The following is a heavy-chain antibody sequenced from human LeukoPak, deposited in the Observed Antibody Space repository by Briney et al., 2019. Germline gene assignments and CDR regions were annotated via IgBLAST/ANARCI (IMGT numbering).Heavy chain of an antibody. CDR2: IIDTGGAT. CDR3: AKFNGHPTTNYYMDV. J-gene: IGHJ6*04. D-gene: IGHD3-10*01. CDR1: GFSFSSFA. V-gene: IGHV3-23*01. Sequence: PGGSLRLSCAASGFSFSSFAMTWVRQAPGKGLEWVSGIIDTGGATYYADSVKGRFTISRDNSKNTLFLQMNSLRAKDTAVYYCAKFNGHPTTNYYMDVWGEGTTVTVSS.